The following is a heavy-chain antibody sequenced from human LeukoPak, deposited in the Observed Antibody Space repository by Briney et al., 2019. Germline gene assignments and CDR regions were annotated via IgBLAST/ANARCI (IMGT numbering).Heavy chain of an antibody. CDR3: AKDSPLGYHDSSGYLDY. CDR1: GFTFSSYA. Sequence: PGGSLRLSCAASGFTFSSYAMSWVRQAPGKGLEWVSAISGSGGSTCYADSVKGRFTISRDNSKNTLYLQMNSLRAEDTAVYYCAKDSPLGYHDSSGYLDYWGQGTLVTVSS. J-gene: IGHJ4*02. D-gene: IGHD3-22*01. CDR2: ISGSGGST. V-gene: IGHV3-23*01.